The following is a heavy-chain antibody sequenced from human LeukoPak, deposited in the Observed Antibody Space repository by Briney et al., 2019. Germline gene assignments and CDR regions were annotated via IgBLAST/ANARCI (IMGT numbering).Heavy chain of an antibody. D-gene: IGHD3-22*01. CDR2: IIPIFGTA. Sequence: ASVKVSCKASGYTFTSYAISWVRQAPGQGLEWMGGIIPIFGTANYAQKFQGRVTITADKSTSTAYMELSSLRSEDTAVYYCARAGDYDSSGRGYYYMDVWGKGTTVTVSS. CDR1: GYTFTSYA. CDR3: ARAGDYDSSGRGYYYMDV. J-gene: IGHJ6*03. V-gene: IGHV1-69*06.